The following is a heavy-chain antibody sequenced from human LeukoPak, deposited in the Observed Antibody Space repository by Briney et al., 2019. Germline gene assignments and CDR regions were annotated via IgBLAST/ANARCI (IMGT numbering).Heavy chain of an antibody. Sequence: SETLSLTCAVYGGSFSGYYWSWIRQPPGKGLEWIGEIYHSGSTNYNPSLKSRVTISVDKSKNQFSLKLSSVTAADTAVYYCAGRYSSGYFEIDYWGQGTLVTVSS. CDR1: GGSFSGYY. D-gene: IGHD3-22*01. J-gene: IGHJ4*02. CDR3: AGRYSSGYFEIDY. V-gene: IGHV4-34*01. CDR2: IYHSGST.